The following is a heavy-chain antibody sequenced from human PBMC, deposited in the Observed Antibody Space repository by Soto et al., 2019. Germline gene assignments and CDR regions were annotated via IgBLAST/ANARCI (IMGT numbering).Heavy chain of an antibody. D-gene: IGHD2-15*01. CDR1: GFTFSTYA. Sequence: EVQLLESGGGLVQPGGSLRLSCAAAGFTFSTYAMSWVRQAPGKGLEWVSGIGGDDAERPYADSVKGRFTISRDNSKNTLFLQMSSLSGEDTARSYGAKDRQSYNAGWYPFDLWGQGTVVTVSS. V-gene: IGHV3-23*01. CDR2: IGGDDAER. J-gene: IGHJ3*01. CDR3: AKDRQSYNAGWYPFDL.